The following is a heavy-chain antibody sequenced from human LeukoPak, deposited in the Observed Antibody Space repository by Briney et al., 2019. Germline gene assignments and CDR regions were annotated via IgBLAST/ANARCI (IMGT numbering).Heavy chain of an antibody. CDR3: AKGPSSSWTNDY. D-gene: IGHD6-13*01. Sequence: GGSLRLSCAASGFTFSSYAMSWVRQAPGKGLEWVSAISGSGGSTYYADSVKGRFTISRDNSKNTLYLQMNSLRAEDTAAYYCAKGPSSSWTNDYWGQGTLVTVSS. CDR1: GFTFSSYA. V-gene: IGHV3-23*01. J-gene: IGHJ4*02. CDR2: ISGSGGST.